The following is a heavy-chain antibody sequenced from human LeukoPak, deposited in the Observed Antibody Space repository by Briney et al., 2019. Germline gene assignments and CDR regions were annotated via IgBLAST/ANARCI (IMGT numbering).Heavy chain of an antibody. CDR2: IYTSGTT. CDR3: ARGPKACSGGSCRLYYYYYYMDV. Sequence: TTSQTLSFTCTVSGDSMNSGSYYWSWIRQPAGKGLEWIGRIYTSGTTNYNPSLKSRVTISVDTSKNQLSLKLSSVTAADTAVYYCARGPKACSGGSCRLYYYYYYMDVWGKGTTVTVSS. J-gene: IGHJ6*03. D-gene: IGHD2-15*01. V-gene: IGHV4-61*02. CDR1: GDSMNSGSYY.